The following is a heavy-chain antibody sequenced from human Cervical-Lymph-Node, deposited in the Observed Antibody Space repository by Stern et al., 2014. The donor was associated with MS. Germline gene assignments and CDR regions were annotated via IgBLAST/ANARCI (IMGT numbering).Heavy chain of an antibody. V-gene: IGHV3-33*01. J-gene: IGHJ4*02. Sequence: QVQLVESGGGLVQPGRSLRLSCVASCFTFSSHGIQLVRQAPGHGLAWVVFIWYDESNRYYADSVKGRFTIARDNSKNTLNLQMNSLGAEDTAVYYCARSRGLFGDYQQAFDYWGQGTLVTVSS. D-gene: IGHD4-17*01. CDR3: ARSRGLFGDYQQAFDY. CDR1: CFTFSSHG. CDR2: IWYDESNR.